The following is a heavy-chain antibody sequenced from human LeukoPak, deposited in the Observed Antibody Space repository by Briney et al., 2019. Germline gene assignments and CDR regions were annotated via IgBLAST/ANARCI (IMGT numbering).Heavy chain of an antibody. CDR1: GFTVSSNY. V-gene: IGHV3-66*01. CDR2: IYSGGST. Sequence: PGGSLRLSCAASGFTVSSNYMSWVRQAPGKGLEWVSVIYSGGSTYYADSVKGRFTISRDNSKNTLYLQMNSLRPEDAAVYYCAKAPVTTCRGAFCYPFDYWGLGTLVTVSS. J-gene: IGHJ4*02. D-gene: IGHD2-15*01. CDR3: AKAPVTTCRGAFCYPFDY.